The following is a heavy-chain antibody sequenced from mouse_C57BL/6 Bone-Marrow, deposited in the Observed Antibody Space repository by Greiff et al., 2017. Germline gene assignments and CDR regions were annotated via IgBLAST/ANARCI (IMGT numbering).Heavy chain of an antibody. D-gene: IGHD1-1*01. CDR1: GYTFTDYY. Sequence: VQLQQSGPELVKPGASVKISCKASGYTFTDYYMNWVKQSHGKSLEWIGDINPNNGGTSYNQKFKGKATLTVDKSSSTAYMELRSLTSEDSAVYYWARDPIYYYGSSHYYAMDYWGQGTSVTVSS. J-gene: IGHJ4*01. CDR3: ARDPIYYYGSSHYYAMDY. CDR2: INPNNGGT. V-gene: IGHV1-26*01.